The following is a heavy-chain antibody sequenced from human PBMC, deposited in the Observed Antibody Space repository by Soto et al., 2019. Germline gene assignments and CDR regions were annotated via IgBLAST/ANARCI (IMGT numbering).Heavy chain of an antibody. J-gene: IGHJ6*02. CDR2: ISYDGSNK. V-gene: IGHV3-30*18. CDR1: GFTFSSYG. Sequence: QVQLVESGGGVVQPGRSLRLSCAASGFTFSSYGMHWVRQAPGKGPEWVAVISYDGSNKYYADSVKGRFTISRDNSKNTLYLQMNSLRAEDTAVYYCAKDQGYSYGYYYYGMDVWGQGTTVTVSS. D-gene: IGHD5-18*01. CDR3: AKDQGYSYGYYYYGMDV.